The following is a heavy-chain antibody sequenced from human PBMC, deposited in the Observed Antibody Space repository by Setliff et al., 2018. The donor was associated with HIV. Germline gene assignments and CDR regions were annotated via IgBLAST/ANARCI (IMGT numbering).Heavy chain of an antibody. J-gene: IGHJ4*02. CDR2: IYTSGST. CDR3: ARVYSRSWFFFDH. CDR1: GGSISSYY. V-gene: IGHV4-4*07. D-gene: IGHD6-13*01. Sequence: PSETLSLTCTVSGGSISSYYWSWIRQPAGKGLEWIGRIYTSGSTNYNPSLKSRVTISVDTSKNQFSLKLGSVTAADTAVYYCARVYSRSWFFFDHWGQGILVTVSS.